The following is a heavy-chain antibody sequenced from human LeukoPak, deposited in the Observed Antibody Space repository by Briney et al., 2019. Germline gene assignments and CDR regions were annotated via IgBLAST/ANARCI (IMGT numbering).Heavy chain of an antibody. J-gene: IGHJ4*02. D-gene: IGHD6-19*01. CDR1: GFTFSDYG. V-gene: IGHV3-30*19. CDR3: ARDQAGLDY. Sequence: GGSLRLSCVVSGFTFSDYGMYWVRQAPGKGLEWVAVISYDGSNKYYADSVKGRFTISRDNSKNTLYLQMNSLRAEDTAVYYCARDQAGLDYWGQGTLVTVSS. CDR2: ISYDGSNK.